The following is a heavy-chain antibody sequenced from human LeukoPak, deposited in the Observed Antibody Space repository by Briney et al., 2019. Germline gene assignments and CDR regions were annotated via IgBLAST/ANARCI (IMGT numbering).Heavy chain of an antibody. D-gene: IGHD2-15*01. V-gene: IGHV4-30-4*08. J-gene: IGHJ4*02. CDR2: IYYSGSP. CDR3: ARGNTPYYFDY. Sequence: PSETLSLTCTVSGGSNSSGDSYWSWIRQPPGKGLECIGYIYYSGSPFYNPSLKSRVTISVDTSKNHFSLNLSSVTAADTAVYYCARGNTPYYFDYWGQGTLVTVSS. CDR1: GGSNSSGDSY.